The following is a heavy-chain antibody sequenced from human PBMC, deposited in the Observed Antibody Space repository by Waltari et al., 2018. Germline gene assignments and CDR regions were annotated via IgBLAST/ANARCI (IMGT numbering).Heavy chain of an antibody. Sequence: QVQLQASGPGLVKPSETLSLTCTVSGGSISSHYWSWIRQPPGKGLEWIGYIYYSGSTNYNPSLKSRVTISVDTSKNQFSLKLSSVTAADTAVYYCARGKDSGSDWGQGTLVTVSS. D-gene: IGHD3-10*01. V-gene: IGHV4-59*11. CDR3: ARGKDSGSD. J-gene: IGHJ4*02. CDR1: GGSISSHY. CDR2: IYYSGST.